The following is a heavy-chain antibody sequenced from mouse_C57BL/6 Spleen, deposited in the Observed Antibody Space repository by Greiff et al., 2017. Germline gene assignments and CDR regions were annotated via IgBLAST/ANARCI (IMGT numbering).Heavy chain of an antibody. Sequence: EVQRVESGGGLVKPGGSLKLSCAASGFTFSSYTMSWVRQTPEKRLEWVATISGGGGNTYYPDSVKGRFTISRDNAKNTLYLQMSSLRSEDTALYYCARPYYGSSYGYFDVWGTGTTVTVSS. CDR1: GFTFSSYT. V-gene: IGHV5-9*01. D-gene: IGHD1-1*01. CDR3: ARPYYGSSYGYFDV. J-gene: IGHJ1*03. CDR2: ISGGGGNT.